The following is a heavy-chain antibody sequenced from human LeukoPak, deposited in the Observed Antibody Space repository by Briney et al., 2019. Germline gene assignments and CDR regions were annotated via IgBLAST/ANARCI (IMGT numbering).Heavy chain of an antibody. CDR1: GGSISSYY. D-gene: IGHD6-6*01. Sequence: SETLSLTCTVSGGSISSYYWSWIRQPPGKGLEWIGYIYYSGSTNYNPSLKSRVTISVDTSKNQFSLKLSSVTAADTAVYYCAKFPLRYSSSSGQNVWGKGTTVTVSS. CDR2: IYYSGST. V-gene: IGHV4-59*01. CDR3: AKFPLRYSSSSGQNV. J-gene: IGHJ6*04.